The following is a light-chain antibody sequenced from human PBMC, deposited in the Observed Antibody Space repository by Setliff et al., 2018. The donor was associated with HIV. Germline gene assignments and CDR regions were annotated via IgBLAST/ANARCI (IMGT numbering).Light chain of an antibody. Sequence: SVLTQPASVSGSPGHSITISCTGTSSDVGGYNYVSWYQQHPGKAPKLMISDVSNGLSGVSNRFSGSKSGNTASLTISGLQAEDEADYYCSSYTSSTPLYVFGTGTKVTVL. CDR1: SSDVGGYNY. V-gene: IGLV2-14*03. CDR2: DVS. CDR3: SSYTSSTPLYV. J-gene: IGLJ1*01.